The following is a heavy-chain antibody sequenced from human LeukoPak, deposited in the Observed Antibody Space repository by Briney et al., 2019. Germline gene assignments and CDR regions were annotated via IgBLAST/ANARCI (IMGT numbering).Heavy chain of an antibody. Sequence: ASVKVSCKASGGTFSSYAISWVRRAPGQGLEWMGGIIPIFGTANYAQKFQGRVTITADESTSTAYMELSSLRSEDTAVYYCARDQLDGGWEEPWYYGMDVWGQGTTVTVSS. CDR3: ARDQLDGGWEEPWYYGMDV. CDR2: IIPIFGTA. J-gene: IGHJ6*02. V-gene: IGHV1-69*01. D-gene: IGHD6-19*01. CDR1: GGTFSSYA.